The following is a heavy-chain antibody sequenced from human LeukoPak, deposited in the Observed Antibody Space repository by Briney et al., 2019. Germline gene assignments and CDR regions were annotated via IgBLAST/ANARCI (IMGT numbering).Heavy chain of an antibody. V-gene: IGHV3-23*01. Sequence: GGSLRLSCAASGFSFSSYGMSWVRQAPGKGLEWVSGISDSGDSTYHADSVKGRFTISRDISKNTLFLQMNSLRAEDTAVYYCAKIQGWFNAAFHIGGQGTMVTVSS. CDR2: ISDSGDST. CDR3: AKIQGWFNAAFHI. D-gene: IGHD6-19*01. CDR1: GFSFSSYG. J-gene: IGHJ3*02.